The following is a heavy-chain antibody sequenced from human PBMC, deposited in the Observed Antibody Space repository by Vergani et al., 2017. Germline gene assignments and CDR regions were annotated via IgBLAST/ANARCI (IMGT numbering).Heavy chain of an antibody. CDR1: GYTFTGYY. Sequence: QVHLVQSGAEVKKPGASVKVSCKASGYTFTGYYMHWVRQSPGQGLEWMGWINPNSGGTNYAQKFQGRVPMTRDTSISTAYMELSRLRSDDTAVYYCARRGYSSGYEVYGMDVWGQGTAVTVSS. D-gene: IGHD5-18*01. J-gene: IGHJ6*02. V-gene: IGHV1-2*02. CDR2: INPNSGGT. CDR3: ARRGYSSGYEVYGMDV.